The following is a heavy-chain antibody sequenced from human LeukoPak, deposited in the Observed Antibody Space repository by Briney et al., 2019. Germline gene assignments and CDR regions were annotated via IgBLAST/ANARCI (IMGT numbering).Heavy chain of an antibody. Sequence: SETLSLTCTVSGGSISSSSYYWGWIRQPPGKGLEWIGSIYYSGSTYYNPSLKSRVTISVDTSKNQFSLKLSSVTAADTAVYYCARQWPTYYDFWSGPNWFDPWGQGTLVTVSP. CDR1: GGSISSSSYY. J-gene: IGHJ5*02. V-gene: IGHV4-39*01. D-gene: IGHD3-3*01. CDR2: IYYSGST. CDR3: ARQWPTYYDFWSGPNWFDP.